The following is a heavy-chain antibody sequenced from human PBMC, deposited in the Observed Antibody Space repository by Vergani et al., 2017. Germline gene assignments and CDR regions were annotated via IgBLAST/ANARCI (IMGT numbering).Heavy chain of an antibody. D-gene: IGHD6-13*01. CDR2: TWYDGNNK. V-gene: IGHV3-33*06. Sequence: QVQLVESGGGVVQPGRSLRLSCAASGFTFNQYGMHWVRQAPGKGLEWVAVTWYDGNNKQYADSVKGRFTISRDNSKNTLYLQMNSLRTEDTAVYCCAKDLGSSTWWGWFDPWGQGTLVTVSS. CDR1: GFTFNQYG. J-gene: IGHJ5*02. CDR3: AKDLGSSTWWGWFDP.